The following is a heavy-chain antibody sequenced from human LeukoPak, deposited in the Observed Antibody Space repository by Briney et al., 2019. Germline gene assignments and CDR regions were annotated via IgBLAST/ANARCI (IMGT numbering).Heavy chain of an antibody. CDR2: INHSGST. CDR1: GGSFSGYY. Sequence: SETLSLTCAVYGGSFSGYYWSWIRQPPGKGLEWIGEINHSGSTNYNPSIKSRVTISVDTSKNQFSLKLSSVTAADTAVYYCARILPPYYYYGMDVWGQGTTVTVSS. V-gene: IGHV4-34*01. CDR3: ARILPPYYYYGMDV. D-gene: IGHD2-15*01. J-gene: IGHJ6*02.